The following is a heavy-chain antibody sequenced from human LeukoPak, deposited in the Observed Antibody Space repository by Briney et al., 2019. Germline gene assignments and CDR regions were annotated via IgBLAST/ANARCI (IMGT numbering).Heavy chain of an antibody. J-gene: IGHJ4*02. CDR3: ASGYCSTTSCYVNPYFDY. CDR2: IIRIFSTT. CDR1: GGTFSSYA. D-gene: IGHD2-2*03. Sequence: SVKVSCKASGGTFSSYAIHWVRQAPGQGLEWMGGIIRIFSTTNYAQKFQGRVTISADESTSTAYMELSSLRSEDTAVYYCASGYCSTTSCYVNPYFDYWGQGTLVTVSS. V-gene: IGHV1-69*13.